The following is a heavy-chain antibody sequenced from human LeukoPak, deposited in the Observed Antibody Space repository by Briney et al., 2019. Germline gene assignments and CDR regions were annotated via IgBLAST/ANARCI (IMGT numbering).Heavy chain of an antibody. CDR3: ARLLTYYYDSSGYYDY. J-gene: IGHJ4*02. CDR1: GSSISSSSCY. Sequence: SETLSLTCTVSGSSISSSSCYWGWIRQPPGKGLEWIGSIYYSGSTYYNPSLKSRVTISVDTSKNQFSLKLSSVTAADTAVYYCARLLTYYYDSSGYYDYWGQGTLVTVSS. D-gene: IGHD3-22*01. V-gene: IGHV4-39*01. CDR2: IYYSGST.